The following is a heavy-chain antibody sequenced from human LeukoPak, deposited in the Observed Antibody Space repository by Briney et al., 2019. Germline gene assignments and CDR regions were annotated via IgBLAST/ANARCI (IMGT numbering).Heavy chain of an antibody. J-gene: IGHJ4*02. CDR2: VNPNSGGT. D-gene: IGHD4-17*01. V-gene: IGHV1-2*02. Sequence: ASVNVSCKASGYTFTGYYMHWVRQAPGQGLEWMGWVNPNSGGTNYAQKFQGRVTMTRDTSISTAYMELSRLRSDDTAVYYCARGGNDYGDPAVDYWGQGTLVTVSS. CDR1: GYTFTGYY. CDR3: ARGGNDYGDPAVDY.